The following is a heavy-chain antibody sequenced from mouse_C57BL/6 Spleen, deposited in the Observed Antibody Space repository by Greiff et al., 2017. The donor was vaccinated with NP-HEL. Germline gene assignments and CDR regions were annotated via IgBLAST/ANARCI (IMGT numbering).Heavy chain of an antibody. J-gene: IGHJ1*03. V-gene: IGHV1-82*01. D-gene: IGHD4-1*01. CDR1: GYAFSSSW. CDR2: IYPGDGDT. CDR3: ARWDAYWYFDV. Sequence: QVQLKESGPELVKPGASVKISCKASGYAFSSSWMNWVKQRPGKGLEWIGRIYPGDGDTNYNGKFKGKATLTADKSSSTAYMQLSSLTSEDSAVYFCARWDAYWYFDVWGTGTTVTVSS.